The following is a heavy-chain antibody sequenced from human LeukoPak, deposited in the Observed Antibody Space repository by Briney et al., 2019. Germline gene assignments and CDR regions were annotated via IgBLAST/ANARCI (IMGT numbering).Heavy chain of an antibody. Sequence: GGAPRRSCAASGFTVSSRYTSWVPHAPRKGREWVSVIYSGGSTYYADSVKGRFTISRHNSKNTLYLQMTSLRAEDTAVYYCARAQEMATMYYWGQGTLATVSS. J-gene: IGHJ4*02. V-gene: IGHV3-53*04. D-gene: IGHD5-24*01. CDR2: IYSGGST. CDR1: GFTVSSRY. CDR3: ARAQEMATMYY.